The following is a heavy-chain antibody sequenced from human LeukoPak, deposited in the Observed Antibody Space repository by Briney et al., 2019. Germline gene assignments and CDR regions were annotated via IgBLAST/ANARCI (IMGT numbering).Heavy chain of an antibody. Sequence: SETLSLTCAVSGGSISSSNWWSWVRQPPGKGLEWIGEIYHSGSTNYNPSLKSRVTISVDKSKNQFSLKLSSVTAEDTAVYYCAKVVPSKYSSGPADTAHAHFDYWGQGTLVTVSS. D-gene: IGHD6-19*01. J-gene: IGHJ4*02. CDR1: GGSISSSNW. CDR3: AKVVPSKYSSGPADTAHAHFDY. V-gene: IGHV4-4*02. CDR2: IYHSGST.